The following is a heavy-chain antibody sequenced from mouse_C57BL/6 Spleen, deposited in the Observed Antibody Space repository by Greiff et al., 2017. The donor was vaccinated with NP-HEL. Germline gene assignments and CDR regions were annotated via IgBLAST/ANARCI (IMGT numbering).Heavy chain of an antibody. Sequence: QVQLQQPGAELVKPGASVKLSCKASGYTFTSYWMHWVKQRPGRGLEWIGRIDPNSGGTKYNEKFKSKATLTVDKPSSTAYMQLSSLTSLDSAVYYCARWILRTTVVEDAMDYWGQGTSVTVSS. CDR1: GYTFTSYW. CDR2: IDPNSGGT. CDR3: ARWILRTTVVEDAMDY. J-gene: IGHJ4*01. D-gene: IGHD1-1*01. V-gene: IGHV1-72*01.